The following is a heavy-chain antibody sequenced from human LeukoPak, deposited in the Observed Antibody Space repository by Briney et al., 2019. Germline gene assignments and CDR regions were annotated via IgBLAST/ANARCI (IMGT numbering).Heavy chain of an antibody. J-gene: IGHJ4*02. Sequence: PSETLSLTCTVSGGSISSGGYYWSWIRQHPGKGLEWIGYTYYSGSTYYNPSLKSRVTISVDTSKNQFSLKLSSVTAADTAVYYCARGVVAADYYFDYWGQGTLVTVSS. D-gene: IGHD2-15*01. CDR2: TYYSGST. CDR1: GGSISSGGYY. V-gene: IGHV4-31*03. CDR3: ARGVVAADYYFDY.